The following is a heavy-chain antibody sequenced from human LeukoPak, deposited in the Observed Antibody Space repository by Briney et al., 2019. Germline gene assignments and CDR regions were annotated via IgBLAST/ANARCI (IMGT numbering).Heavy chain of an antibody. CDR2: IYASGTT. CDR1: GASIHDDH. D-gene: IGHD1-14*01. V-gene: IGHV4-4*07. Sequence: SETLSLTCTVSGASIHDDHFTWIRQPPGRGLEWIGRIYASGTTNYNPSLKSRVAMSVDTSKNQFSLKVTSVTAADTAVYYCARVRDPRYNFFDSWGQGTLVTVSS. J-gene: IGHJ4*02. CDR3: ARVRDPRYNFFDS.